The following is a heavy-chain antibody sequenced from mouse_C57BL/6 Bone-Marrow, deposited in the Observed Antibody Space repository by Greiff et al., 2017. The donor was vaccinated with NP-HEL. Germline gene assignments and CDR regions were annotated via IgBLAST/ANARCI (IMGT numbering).Heavy chain of an antibody. J-gene: IGHJ4*01. D-gene: IGHD1-1*01. CDR2: IHPNSGST. Sequence: QVQLQQPGAELVKPGASVKLSCKASGYTFTSYWMHWVKQRPGQGLERIGMIHPNSGSTNYNEKFKSKATLTVDKSSSTAYMQLSSLTSEDSAVYYCARGTTVVARYYAMDYWGQGTSVTVSS. V-gene: IGHV1-64*01. CDR1: GYTFTSYW. CDR3: ARGTTVVARYYAMDY.